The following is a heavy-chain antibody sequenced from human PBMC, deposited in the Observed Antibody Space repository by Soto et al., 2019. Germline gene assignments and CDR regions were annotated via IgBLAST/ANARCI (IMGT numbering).Heavy chain of an antibody. J-gene: IGHJ3*02. CDR1: GGTFSSYT. CDR2: IIPILGIA. V-gene: IGHV1-69*04. D-gene: IGHD6-13*01. CDR3: ARDRSSSWYKNDAFDI. Sequence: ASVKVSCKASGGTFSSYTISWVRQAPGQGLEWMGRIIPILGIANYAQKFQGRVTITADKSTSTAYMELSSLRSEDTAVYYCARDRSSSWYKNDAFDIWGQGTMVTVSS.